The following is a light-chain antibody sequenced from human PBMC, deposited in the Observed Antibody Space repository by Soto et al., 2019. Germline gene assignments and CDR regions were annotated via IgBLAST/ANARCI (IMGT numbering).Light chain of an antibody. CDR3: CSYADTFYV. J-gene: IGLJ1*01. CDR1: SSDVGRYNF. CDR2: DVS. Sequence: QSALTQPRSVSGSPGQSVTISCTGTSSDVGRYNFVSWYQQHPGKAPRLIIYDVSMRSSGVPDRFSGSKSGNTASLTISGLQAEDEADYYCCSYADTFYVFGTGTKLTVL. V-gene: IGLV2-11*01.